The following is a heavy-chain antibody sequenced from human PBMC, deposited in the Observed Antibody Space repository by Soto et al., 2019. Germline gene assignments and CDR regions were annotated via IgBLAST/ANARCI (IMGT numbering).Heavy chain of an antibody. CDR2: INHSGST. V-gene: IGHV4-34*01. Sequence: PSETLSLTCAVYGGSFSGYYWSWIRQPPGKGLEWIGEINHSGSTNYNPSLKSRVTISVDTSKNQFSLKLSSVTAADTAVYYCARGPVLRFLEWLSTDYYGMDVWGQGTTVTAP. CDR3: ARGPVLRFLEWLSTDYYGMDV. D-gene: IGHD3-3*01. J-gene: IGHJ6*02. CDR1: GGSFSGYY.